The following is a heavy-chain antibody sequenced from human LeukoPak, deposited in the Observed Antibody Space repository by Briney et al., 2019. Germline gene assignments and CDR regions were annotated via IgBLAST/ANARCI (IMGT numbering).Heavy chain of an antibody. V-gene: IGHV3-30-3*01. CDR3: ARGHDYYDTFEY. CDR2: ISYDGSNK. D-gene: IGHD3-22*01. J-gene: IGHJ4*02. CDR1: AFTFSSYD. Sequence: PGTSLTLSCAASAFTFSSYDMHWARHAPGKGLEWVAVISYDGSNKYYADSVKGRFTISRDTSKHTLYLQMNSLRAEDTAVYYCARGHDYYDTFEYWGQGTLVTVSS.